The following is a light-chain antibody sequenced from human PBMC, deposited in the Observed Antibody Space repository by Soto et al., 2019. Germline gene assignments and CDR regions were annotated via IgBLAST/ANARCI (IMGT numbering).Light chain of an antibody. V-gene: IGLV1-44*01. Sequence: QSLLTQPPSASGAPGQTVFISCSGSSFNIGSNTVNWYQHLPGTAPKLLIHTNNQWPSGVPDRFSGSKSGTSASLTISGLQSEDAADYYCAAWDDSMNGYVFGTGTKVTV. CDR2: TNN. CDR1: SFNIGSNT. CDR3: AAWDDSMNGYV. J-gene: IGLJ1*01.